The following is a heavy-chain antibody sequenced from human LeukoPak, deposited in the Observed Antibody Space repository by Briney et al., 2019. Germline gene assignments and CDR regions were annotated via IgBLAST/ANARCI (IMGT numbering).Heavy chain of an antibody. V-gene: IGHV4-39*07. CDR1: GGSISSNSYH. Sequence: PSETLSLTCSVSGGSISSNSYHWGWIRQPPGKGLEWIGSFYYSGSTYYSPSLKSRVSISLDMSKSQFSLKLSSVTAADTAVYYCAREGIAAAGTEYYFYYYMDVWGKGTTVTISS. J-gene: IGHJ6*03. D-gene: IGHD6-13*01. CDR3: AREGIAAAGTEYYFYYYMDV. CDR2: FYYSGST.